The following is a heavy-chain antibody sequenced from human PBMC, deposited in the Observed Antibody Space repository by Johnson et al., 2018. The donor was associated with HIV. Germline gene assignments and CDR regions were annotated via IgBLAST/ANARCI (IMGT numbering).Heavy chain of an antibody. CDR2: ISGSGDSI. V-gene: IGHV3-23*01. Sequence: VQLLESGGGLVQPGGSLRLSCAASGFTFSSYAMSWVRQAPGKGLEWVSAISGSGDSIYYADSVQGRYTISRDNSKNRLYMQMNSLGAGDTAVYYCAKGHSVVTTHDAFDMWGQGTMVTASS. D-gene: IGHD4-23*01. CDR1: GFTFSSYA. CDR3: AKGHSVVTTHDAFDM. J-gene: IGHJ3*02.